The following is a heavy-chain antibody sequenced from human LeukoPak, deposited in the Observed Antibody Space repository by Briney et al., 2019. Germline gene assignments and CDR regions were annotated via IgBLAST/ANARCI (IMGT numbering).Heavy chain of an antibody. Sequence: GGSLRLSCAASGFTFSSYGMSWVRQAPGKGLEWVSAISGSGGSTYYADSVKGRFTISRDNSKNTLYLQMNSLSAEDTAVYYCAKTGRRMVAATSDFDYWGQGTLVTVSS. CDR1: GFTFSSYG. D-gene: IGHD2-15*01. V-gene: IGHV3-23*01. CDR3: AKTGRRMVAATSDFDY. J-gene: IGHJ4*02. CDR2: ISGSGGST.